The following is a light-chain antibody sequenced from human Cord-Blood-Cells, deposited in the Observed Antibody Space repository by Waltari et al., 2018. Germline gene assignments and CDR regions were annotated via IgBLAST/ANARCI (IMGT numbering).Light chain of an antibody. Sequence: RVTITCRASQSISSYLNWYQQKPGKAPKLLIYAASSLQSGVPSRFSGSGSGTDFTLTISSLQPEDFATYYCQQSYSTLPMYSFGQGTKLEIK. CDR2: AAS. CDR1: QSISSY. V-gene: IGKV1-39*01. CDR3: QQSYSTLPMYS. J-gene: IGKJ2*03.